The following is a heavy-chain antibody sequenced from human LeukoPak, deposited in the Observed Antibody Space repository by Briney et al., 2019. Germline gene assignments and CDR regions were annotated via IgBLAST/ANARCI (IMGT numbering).Heavy chain of an antibody. J-gene: IGHJ6*04. CDR1: GYTFSDYY. V-gene: IGHV1-2*02. D-gene: IGHD3-10*02. CDR3: ARAMFESHYGRDV. Sequence: ASVKVSCKASGYTFSDYYMHWVRQAPGQGLEWMGWINPDSGVTNHAQKFEGRVTMTRDTSISTVYMELSRLRSDDTAVYYCARAMFESHYGRDVGGKGPRVTVSS. CDR2: INPDSGVT.